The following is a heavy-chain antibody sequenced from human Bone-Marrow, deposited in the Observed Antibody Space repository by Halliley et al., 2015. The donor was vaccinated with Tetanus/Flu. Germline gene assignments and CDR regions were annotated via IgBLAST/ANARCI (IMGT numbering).Heavy chain of an antibody. CDR1: GFTFSRSA. V-gene: IGHV3-73*01. CDR3: ARLTIGLPSAKGDGMDV. D-gene: IGHD2-2*01. J-gene: IGHJ6*02. CDR2: IRSNTNSYAT. Sequence: SLRLSCAASGFTFSRSAMHWVRQPSGKGLEWVGRIRSNTNSYATEYAASVKGRFTTSRDDSKNTAYLQMHSLKTEDTAVYYCARLTIGLPSAKGDGMDVWGRGTTVIVSS.